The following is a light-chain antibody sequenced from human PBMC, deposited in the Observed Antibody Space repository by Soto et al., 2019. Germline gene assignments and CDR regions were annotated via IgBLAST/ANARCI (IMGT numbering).Light chain of an antibody. V-gene: IGKV3-20*01. CDR3: QQHGDAPIT. J-gene: IGKJ5*01. CDR2: GAS. Sequence: IAVTQSPGTLSSSPWDRATLSGMASQTVSRNNLVWYQQRPGQPPRLLIYGASSRATGIPDRFSGSGSGTDFSLTISRLEPEDFAVYYCQQHGDAPITFGQGTRLEIK. CDR1: QTVSRNN.